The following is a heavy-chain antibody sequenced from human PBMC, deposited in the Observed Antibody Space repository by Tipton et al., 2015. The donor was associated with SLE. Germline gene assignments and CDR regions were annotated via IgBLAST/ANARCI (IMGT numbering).Heavy chain of an antibody. V-gene: IGHV4-39*07. J-gene: IGHJ3*01. CDR2: IFYSGAT. CDR1: GGAVTNSNYY. CDR3: AILYYYASGTYPGAFDL. Sequence: GLVKPSETLSLFCTVSGGAVTNSNYYWSWIRQSPGKGLEWIGAIFYSGATYSSPSLKSRLTMSLDRSNNRFSLRLNSVTAADTAIYYCAILYYYASGTYPGAFDLWGQGTMVAVS. D-gene: IGHD3-10*01.